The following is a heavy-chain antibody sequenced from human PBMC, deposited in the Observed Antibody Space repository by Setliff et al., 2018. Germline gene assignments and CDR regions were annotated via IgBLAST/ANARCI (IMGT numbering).Heavy chain of an antibody. CDR3: ARGPVDFVVVPAAAVFDF. V-gene: IGHV1-18*01. D-gene: IGHD2-2*03. J-gene: IGHJ4*02. Sequence: ASVKVSCKASGYIFTKYGINWVRQAPGQGLEWMGWIGDYNGNTLYAQNFQGRLTVTTDTSTSTAYTELRSLRSDDTAVYYCARGPVDFVVVPAAAVFDFWGQGTLVTVSS. CDR2: IGDYNGNT. CDR1: GYIFTKYG.